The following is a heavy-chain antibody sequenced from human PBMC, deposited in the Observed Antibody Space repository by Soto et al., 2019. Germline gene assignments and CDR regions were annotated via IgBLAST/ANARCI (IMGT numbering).Heavy chain of an antibody. V-gene: IGHV1-2*04. CDR1: GYTFTGYY. D-gene: IGHD3-10*01. CDR2: INPNSGGT. J-gene: IGHJ6*02. Sequence: ASVKVSCKASGYTFTGYYMHWVRQAPGQGLEWMGWINPNSGGTNYAQKFQGWVTMTRDTSISTAYMALSRLRSDDTAVYYCARDMFGSGSGYYYYGMDVWGQGTTVTVSS. CDR3: ARDMFGSGSGYYYYGMDV.